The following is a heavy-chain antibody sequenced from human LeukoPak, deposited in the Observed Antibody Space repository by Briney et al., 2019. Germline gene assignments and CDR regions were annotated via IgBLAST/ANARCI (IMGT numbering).Heavy chain of an antibody. V-gene: IGHV3-30*03. CDR2: ISYDGTKT. CDR3: VRQMDEGLDI. J-gene: IGHJ3*02. Sequence: PGGSLRLSCAASGFTFSNYWMHWVRQAPGKGLEWVAAISYDGTKTYYADSVKGRITISRDNFKNALHLQMNSLRAEDTAVYYCVRQMDEGLDIWGQGTMVTVSS. CDR1: GFTFSNYW. D-gene: IGHD2-2*03.